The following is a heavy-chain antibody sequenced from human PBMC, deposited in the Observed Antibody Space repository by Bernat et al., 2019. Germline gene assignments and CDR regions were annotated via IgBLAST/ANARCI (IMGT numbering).Heavy chain of an antibody. Sequence: QITLKESGPTVVKPTQTLTLTCTFSGFSLSTRGVGVGWIRQPPGKALEWLALIYWDDDKRYSPSLKSRLTITKYTSTNQVVLTVTNVDPEDTATYYCAHRLSPMSYYNYGRFDYWGQGTLVAVSS. J-gene: IGHJ4*02. D-gene: IGHD3-10*01. V-gene: IGHV2-5*02. CDR1: GFSLSTRGVG. CDR2: IYWDDDK. CDR3: AHRLSPMSYYNYGRFDY.